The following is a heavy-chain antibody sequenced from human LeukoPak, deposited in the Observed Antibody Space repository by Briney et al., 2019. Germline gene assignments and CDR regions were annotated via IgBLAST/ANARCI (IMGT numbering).Heavy chain of an antibody. CDR1: GFTFSSYA. D-gene: IGHD2-15*01. CDR3: ARAVAAMAALSY. CDR2: ISYDGSNK. V-gene: IGHV3-30*04. Sequence: GGSLRLSCAASGFTFSSYAMHWVRQAPGKGLEWVAVISYDGSNKYYADSMKGRFTISRDNSKNTLYLQMNSLRAEDTAVYYCARAVAAMAALSYWGQGTLVTVSS. J-gene: IGHJ4*02.